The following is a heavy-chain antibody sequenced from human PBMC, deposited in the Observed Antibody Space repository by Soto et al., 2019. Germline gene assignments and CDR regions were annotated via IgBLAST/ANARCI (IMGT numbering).Heavy chain of an antibody. CDR2: IIPIFGTA. J-gene: IGHJ4*02. CDR1: GGPLTRYG. D-gene: IGHD3-22*01. Sequence: PGEGSCQGSGGPLTRYGFSWGGQAPGQGLEWMGGIIPIFGTANYAQKFQGRVTITADESTSTAYMELSSLRSEDTAVYYCARVDDSSGYYGYWGQGTLVTVSS. CDR3: ARVDDSSGYYGY. V-gene: IGHV1-69*13.